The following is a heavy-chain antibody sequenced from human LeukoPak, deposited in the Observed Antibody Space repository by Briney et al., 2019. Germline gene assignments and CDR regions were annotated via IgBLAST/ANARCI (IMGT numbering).Heavy chain of an antibody. J-gene: IGHJ6*02. V-gene: IGHV1-46*01. CDR2: INPSGGST. Sequence: ASVTVSCKASGYIFISYYMHWVRQAPGQGLEWMGLINPSGGSTSYAQKFQDRVTMTRDTSTSTVYMELSSPKAEDTAVYYCAREDVVLVDAVRYYYYGMDVWGQGTTVTVSS. D-gene: IGHD2-8*01. CDR3: AREDVVLVDAVRYYYYGMDV. CDR1: GYIFISYY.